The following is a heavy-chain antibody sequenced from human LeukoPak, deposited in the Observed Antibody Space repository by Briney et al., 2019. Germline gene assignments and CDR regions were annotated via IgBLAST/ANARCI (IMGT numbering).Heavy chain of an antibody. CDR1: GFTFSSYS. CDR3: IVFAVTGTLGFDY. D-gene: IGHD6-19*01. Sequence: GGSLRLSCAASGFTFSSYSMNWVRQAPGKGLEWVSSISSSSSYIYYADSVKGRFTISRDNAKKSLSLQMNSLRAEDTAVYYCIVFAVTGTLGFDYWGQGTLVTVSS. V-gene: IGHV3-21*01. J-gene: IGHJ4*02. CDR2: ISSSSSYI.